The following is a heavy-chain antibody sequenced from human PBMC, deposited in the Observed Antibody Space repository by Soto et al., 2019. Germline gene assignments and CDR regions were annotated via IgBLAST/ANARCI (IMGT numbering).Heavy chain of an antibody. Sequence: GGSMRLSCAASGFTFTKSWMHWVRQTPGKGLEWVSTISGNGGSTYYADSVKGRFTISRDNSKNMLFLQINSLRDDDSAVYYCAKRPASIITFDYWGQGTPVTVSS. J-gene: IGHJ4*02. CDR2: ISGNGGST. CDR3: AKRPASIITFDY. V-gene: IGHV3-23*01. D-gene: IGHD2-2*01. CDR1: GFTFTKSW.